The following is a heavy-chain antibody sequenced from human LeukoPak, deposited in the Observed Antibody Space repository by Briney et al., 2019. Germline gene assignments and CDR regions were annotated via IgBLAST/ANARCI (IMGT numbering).Heavy chain of an antibody. CDR2: INHSGST. J-gene: IGHJ4*02. Sequence: SETLSLTCAVYGGSFSGYYWSWIRQPPGKGLEWIGEINHSGSTNYNPSLKSRVTISVDTSKNQFSLKLSSVTAADTAVYYCASLGGPIAVAGTGYWGQGTLDTVSS. CDR1: GGSFSGYY. CDR3: ASLGGPIAVAGTGY. V-gene: IGHV4-34*01. D-gene: IGHD6-19*01.